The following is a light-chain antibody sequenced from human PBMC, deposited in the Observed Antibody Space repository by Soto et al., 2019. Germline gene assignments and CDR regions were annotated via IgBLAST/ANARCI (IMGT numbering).Light chain of an antibody. CDR1: QAIRSTH. V-gene: IGKV3-20*01. Sequence: ETVLTQSPGTLSLSPGERATLSCRASQAIRSTHLAWYQQKPGQAPRLLMYLSSTRAPGIPDRFSGSGSGTDFTLSISRLEPEDGAVYYCQQYDSSPYTFGQGTKLEIK. CDR3: QQYDSSPYT. J-gene: IGKJ2*01. CDR2: LSS.